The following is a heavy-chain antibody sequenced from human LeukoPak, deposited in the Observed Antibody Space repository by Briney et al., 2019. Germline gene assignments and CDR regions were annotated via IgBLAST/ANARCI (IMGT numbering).Heavy chain of an antibody. J-gene: IGHJ4*02. CDR1: GFTFSSYA. CDR3: ARDQGSSSYLDY. CDR2: ISYDGSNK. V-gene: IGHV3-30*04. Sequence: PGRSLRLSCAASGFTFSSYAMHWVRQAPGKGLEWVAVISYDGSNKYYADSEKGRFTISSDNSKNTLYLQMNSLRAEDTAVYYCARDQGSSSYLDYWGQGTLVTVSS. D-gene: IGHD6-13*01.